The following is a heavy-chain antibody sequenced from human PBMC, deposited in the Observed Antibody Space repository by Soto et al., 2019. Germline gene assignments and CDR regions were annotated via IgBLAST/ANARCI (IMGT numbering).Heavy chain of an antibody. CDR2: TNPSDGST. Sequence: GASVKVSCKASGYSLTSYYMHWARQAPGQGLEWMGITNPSDGSTNYAQKFRGRVTMTSDTSTSTVYMEMSSLRSEDTAMYYCARSYVTSRPIDFWGQGTLVTVSS. V-gene: IGHV1-46*01. D-gene: IGHD3-10*02. J-gene: IGHJ4*02. CDR1: GYSLTSYY. CDR3: ARSYVTSRPIDF.